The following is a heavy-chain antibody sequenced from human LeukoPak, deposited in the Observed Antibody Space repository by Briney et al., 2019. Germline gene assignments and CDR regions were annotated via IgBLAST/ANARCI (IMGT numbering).Heavy chain of an antibody. CDR1: GYTFNNYG. J-gene: IGHJ3*02. V-gene: IGHV1-18*01. D-gene: IGHD3-10*01. CDR3: ARDYFGSGPYYAFEI. Sequence: ASVKVSCKASGYTFNNYGISWVRQAPGQGLEWMGWVTSYNGDTNYAQKFQGRVTMTTDTSTSTAYMELRSLTSDDTAMYYCARDYFGSGPYYAFEIWGQGTMVTVSS. CDR2: VTSYNGDT.